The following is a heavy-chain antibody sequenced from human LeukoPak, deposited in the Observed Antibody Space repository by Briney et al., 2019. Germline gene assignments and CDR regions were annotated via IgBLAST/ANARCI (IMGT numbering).Heavy chain of an antibody. Sequence: SETLSLTCTVSGGSISSYYWSWMRQPPGRGLEWIGYIYYSDSWIPTYNPSLESRFTISVDTSKNQLSLQLNSVSAADTAVYFCARAHQGSSRHHYYFYYMDVWGKGTTVTVSS. V-gene: IGHV4-59*01. CDR3: ARAHQGSSRHHYYFYYMDV. J-gene: IGHJ6*03. CDR1: GGSISSYY. D-gene: IGHD6-13*01. CDR2: IYYSDSWIP.